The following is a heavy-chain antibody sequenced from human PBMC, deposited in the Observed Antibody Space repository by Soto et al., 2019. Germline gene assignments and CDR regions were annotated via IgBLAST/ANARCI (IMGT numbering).Heavy chain of an antibody. CDR2: IYPGDSET. CDR1: GYIFNGYW. V-gene: IGHV5-51*01. J-gene: IGHJ4*02. CDR3: ARREGTGWGY. D-gene: IGHD6-19*01. Sequence: PGESLKISCRGSGYIFNGYWIGWVRQLPGKGLEWMGVIYPGDSETIYSPSFRGQVIISADKSIGTAYLQWSSLKDSDTGIYYCARREGTGWGYWGQGTKVTVSS.